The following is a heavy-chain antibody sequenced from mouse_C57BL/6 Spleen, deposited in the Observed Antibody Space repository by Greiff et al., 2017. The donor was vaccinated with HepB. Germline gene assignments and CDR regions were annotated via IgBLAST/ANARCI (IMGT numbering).Heavy chain of an antibody. D-gene: IGHD2-1*01. J-gene: IGHJ3*01. Sequence: VQLKESGAELVRPGASVKLSCTASGFNIKDDYMHWVKQRPEQGLEWIGWIDPENGDTEYASKFQGKATITADTSSNTAYLQLSSLTSEDTAVYYCTTRPFYYSFYWGQGTLVTVSA. V-gene: IGHV14-4*01. CDR3: TTRPFYYSFY. CDR2: IDPENGDT. CDR1: GFNIKDDY.